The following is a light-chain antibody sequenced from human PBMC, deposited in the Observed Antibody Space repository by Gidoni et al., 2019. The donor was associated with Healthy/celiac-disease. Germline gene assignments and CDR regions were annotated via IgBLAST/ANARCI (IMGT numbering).Light chain of an antibody. Sequence: EIVLTRSPATLSLSPGERATLSCRASQSVSSYLAWYQQKPGQAPRLLIYDASHRATGIPARFSGSGSGTDFTLTISSLAPEYFVVYHWQQRSNWLLTFGGGTKVEIK. J-gene: IGKJ4*01. CDR3: QQRSNWLLT. V-gene: IGKV3-11*01. CDR1: QSVSSY. CDR2: DAS.